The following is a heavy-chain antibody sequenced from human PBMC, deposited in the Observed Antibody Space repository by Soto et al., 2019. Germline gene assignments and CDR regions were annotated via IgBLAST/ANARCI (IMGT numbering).Heavy chain of an antibody. CDR2: ISYDGSNK. Sequence: QVQLVESGGGVVQPGRSLRLSCAASGFTFSSYAMHWVRQAPGKGLEWVAVISYDGSNKYYADSVKGRFTISRDNSKNTLYLQMNSLRAEDTAVYYCARGQDGMDVWGQGTTVTFSS. J-gene: IGHJ6*01. V-gene: IGHV3-30-3*01. CDR1: GFTFSSYA. CDR3: ARGQDGMDV.